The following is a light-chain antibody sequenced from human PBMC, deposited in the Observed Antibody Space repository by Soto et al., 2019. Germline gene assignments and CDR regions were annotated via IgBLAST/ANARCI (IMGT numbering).Light chain of an antibody. CDR1: QSVSSTY. J-gene: IGKJ1*01. CDR3: QQYFGT. CDR2: GAS. Sequence: EIVLTQSPGTLSLSPGERATLSCRASQSVSSTYLAWYQQKPGQAPRLLIYGASSRATGIPDRFSGSGSGTDFTLTISRLEPEDFAMYYCQQYFGTFGQGTKVEIK. V-gene: IGKV3-20*01.